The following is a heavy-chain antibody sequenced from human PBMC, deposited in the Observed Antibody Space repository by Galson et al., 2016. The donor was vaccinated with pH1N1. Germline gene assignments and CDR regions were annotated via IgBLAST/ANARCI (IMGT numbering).Heavy chain of an antibody. D-gene: IGHD3-16*01. CDR1: GFTFTDFW. Sequence: SLRLSCAASGFTFTDFWMTWVRQPPGRGLEWVANIKQDGSDQNYVDSVKGRFTISRDNAKNSLYLQMNSLRDEDTALYYCARAAFGQQSLWGQGTTVTVSS. CDR3: ARAAFGQQSL. V-gene: IGHV3-7*01. CDR2: IKQDGSDQ. J-gene: IGHJ6*02.